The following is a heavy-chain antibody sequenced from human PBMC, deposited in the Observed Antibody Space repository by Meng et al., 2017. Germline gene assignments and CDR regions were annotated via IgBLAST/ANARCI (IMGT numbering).Heavy chain of an antibody. Sequence: VRLQGPGQGLGNPAGALSPPCAGSGGSISSSNWWSWVRQPPGKGLEWIGEIYHSGSTNYNPSLKSRVTISVDKSKNQLSLKLSSVTAADTAVYYCARGSGYSYGFNWYFDLWGRGTLVTVSS. CDR2: IYHSGST. CDR3: ARGSGYSYGFNWYFDL. J-gene: IGHJ2*01. CDR1: GGSISSSNW. D-gene: IGHD5-18*01. V-gene: IGHV4-4*02.